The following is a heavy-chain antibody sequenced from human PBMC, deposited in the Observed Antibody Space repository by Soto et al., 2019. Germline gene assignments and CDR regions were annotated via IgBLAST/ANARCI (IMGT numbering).Heavy chain of an antibody. CDR1: GGSPDGYY. CDR2: IHHSGST. J-gene: IGHJ4*02. D-gene: IGHD3-3*01. Sequence: QVHLQQWGAGRLKPSETLSLTCALYGGSPDGYYWSWIRQSPGKGLEWIGEIHHSGSTKYNPSLKSRVSLLVDTSTKQFSLKLTSVTAANRGVYYCARGVDSWSGYLFWGQGTPVTVSS. V-gene: IGHV4-34*01. CDR3: ARGVDSWSGYLF.